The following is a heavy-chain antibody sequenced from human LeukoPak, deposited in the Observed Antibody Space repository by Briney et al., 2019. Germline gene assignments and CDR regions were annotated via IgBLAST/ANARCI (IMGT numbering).Heavy chain of an antibody. CDR3: ASVPGSYYTLPYYFDY. D-gene: IGHD3-10*01. Sequence: PSQTLSLTCTVSGGSISSGGYYWSWIRQHPGKGLEWIGYIYYSGSTYYNPSLKSRVTISVDTSKNQFSLELSSVTAADTAVYRCASVPGSYYTLPYYFDYWGQGTLVTVSS. CDR2: IYYSGST. CDR1: GGSISSGGYY. V-gene: IGHV4-31*03. J-gene: IGHJ4*02.